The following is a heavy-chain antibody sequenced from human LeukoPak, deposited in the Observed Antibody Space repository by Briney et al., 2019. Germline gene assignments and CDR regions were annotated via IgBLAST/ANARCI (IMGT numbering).Heavy chain of an antibody. J-gene: IGHJ4*02. Sequence: PGGSLRLSCAGSGFTFSGSAMHWVRLTSGKGLEWLGYIRTKTHKYATLYAASVKGRFTISRDDSKNTAYLQMKSLKTEDTAVYYCTRHRYGDSGGDFGYWGQGTRVTVSS. V-gene: IGHV3-73*01. CDR3: TRHRYGDSGGDFGY. CDR1: GFTFSGSA. D-gene: IGHD5-18*01. CDR2: IRTKTHKYAT.